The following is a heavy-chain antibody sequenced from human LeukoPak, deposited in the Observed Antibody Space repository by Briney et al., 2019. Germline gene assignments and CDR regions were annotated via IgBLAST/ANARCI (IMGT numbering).Heavy chain of an antibody. Sequence: LRLSCAASGFTFHDYAMHWVRQAPGEGLEWVPGNWWNRWSIVYADSVEGRFTISRDNAKNSLYVQKKSLRAEDMALYYCAEDEPSSLLYYFDYWGQGTLVTVSS. V-gene: IGHV3-9*03. J-gene: IGHJ4*02. CDR3: AEDEPSSLLYYFDY. D-gene: IGHD3-3*01. CDR1: GFTFHDYA. CDR2: NWWNRWSI.